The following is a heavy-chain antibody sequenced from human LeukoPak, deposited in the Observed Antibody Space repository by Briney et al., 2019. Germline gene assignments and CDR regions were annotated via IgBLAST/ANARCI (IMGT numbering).Heavy chain of an antibody. V-gene: IGHV3-30*04. Sequence: PGGSLRLSCAASGFTFSSYAMHWVRQAPGKGLEWVAVISYDGSNKYYADSVKGRFTISRDNSKNTPYLQMNSLRAEDTAVYYCARDGVVISGYFDYWGQGTLVTVSS. CDR1: GFTFSSYA. CDR2: ISYDGSNK. J-gene: IGHJ4*02. CDR3: ARDGVVISGYFDY. D-gene: IGHD3-3*01.